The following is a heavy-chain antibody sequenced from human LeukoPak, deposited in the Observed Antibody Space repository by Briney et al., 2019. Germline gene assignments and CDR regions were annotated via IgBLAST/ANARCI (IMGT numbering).Heavy chain of an antibody. D-gene: IGHD3-9*01. CDR3: ARDSPSYDILTGYYYYMDV. CDR1: GGSISSYY. Sequence: SETLSLTCTVSGGSISSYYWSWIRQPAGKGLEWIGRIYTSGSTNYNPSLKSRVTISVDTSKNQFSLKLSSVTAADTAVYYCARDSPSYDILTGYYYYMDVWGKGTTVTISS. J-gene: IGHJ6*03. CDR2: IYTSGST. V-gene: IGHV4-4*07.